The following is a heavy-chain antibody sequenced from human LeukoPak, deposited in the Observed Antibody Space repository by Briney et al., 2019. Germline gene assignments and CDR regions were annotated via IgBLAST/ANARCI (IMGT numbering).Heavy chain of an antibody. D-gene: IGHD6-6*01. CDR3: ARDRGGSSSSGLSYFDY. V-gene: IGHV1-18*01. CDR2: ISAYNGNT. J-gene: IGHJ4*02. Sequence: GASVKVSCKASGYTFTSYGISWVRQAPGQGLEWMGWISAYNGNTNYAQKLQGRVTMTTDTSTSTAYMELRSLRSDDTAVYYCARDRGGSSSSGLSYFDYWGQGTLVTVSS. CDR1: GYTFTSYG.